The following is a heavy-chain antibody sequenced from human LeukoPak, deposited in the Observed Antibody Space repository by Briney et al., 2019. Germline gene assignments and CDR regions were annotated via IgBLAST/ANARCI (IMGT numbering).Heavy chain of an antibody. CDR3: ARFGYCSSTSCYDY. D-gene: IGHD2-2*03. J-gene: IGHJ4*02. Sequence: GGSLRLSCAASGFTFSSYSMNWVRQAPGKGLEWVSSISSSSSYMYYADSVKGRFTISRDNAKNSLYLQMNSLRAEDTAVYYCARFGYCSSTSCYDYWGQGTLVTVSS. CDR2: ISSSSSYM. V-gene: IGHV3-21*01. CDR1: GFTFSSYS.